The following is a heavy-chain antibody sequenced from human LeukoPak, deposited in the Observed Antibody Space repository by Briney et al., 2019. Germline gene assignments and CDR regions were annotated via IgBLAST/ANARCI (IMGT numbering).Heavy chain of an antibody. Sequence: PGGSLRLSCAASGFTFSSYGMHWVRQAPGKGLEWVAVISYDGSNKYYADSVKGRFTISRDNSKNTLYLQMNSLRAEDTAVYYCAKSAAAVGGFDYWGQGTLVTVSS. CDR3: AKSAAAVGGFDY. CDR2: ISYDGSNK. CDR1: GFTFSSYG. D-gene: IGHD6-13*01. V-gene: IGHV3-30*18. J-gene: IGHJ4*02.